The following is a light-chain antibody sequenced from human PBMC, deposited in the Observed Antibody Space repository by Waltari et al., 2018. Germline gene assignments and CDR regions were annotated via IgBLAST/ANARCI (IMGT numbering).Light chain of an antibody. Sequence: DIQLTQSPSFLSASVGDRVTITCRASQVIGSYLAWYQQKPGKAPKLLIYGASTLQTGVPSRFSVSGSGTEFTLTISSLQPEDFATYYCQQLNSYPRGTFGQGTKVEIK. CDR1: QVIGSY. V-gene: IGKV1-9*01. CDR3: QQLNSYPRGT. CDR2: GAS. J-gene: IGKJ1*01.